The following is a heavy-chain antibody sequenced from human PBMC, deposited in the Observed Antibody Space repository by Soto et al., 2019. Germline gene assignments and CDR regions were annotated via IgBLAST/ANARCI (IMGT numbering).Heavy chain of an antibody. D-gene: IGHD2-2*01. V-gene: IGHV1-69*01. CDR2: IIPILNSP. CDR1: GGTFGSYA. CDR3: AREAPYCTSATCPKFYDMDV. Sequence: QVQLVQSGAEVKKPGSAVKVSCKASGGTFGSYAITWVRRSPGQGLEWVGGIIPILNSPAYAQKFRARVAITADEITNTAYMELNSLRIDDTAVYYCAREAPYCTSATCPKFYDMDVWGQGTTVTVAS. J-gene: IGHJ6*02.